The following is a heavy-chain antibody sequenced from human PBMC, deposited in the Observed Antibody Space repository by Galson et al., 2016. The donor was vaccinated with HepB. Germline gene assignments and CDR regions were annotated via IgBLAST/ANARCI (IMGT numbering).Heavy chain of an antibody. J-gene: IGHJ6*02. D-gene: IGHD3-10*01. Sequence: CAISGDSVSSNITAWNWIRQSPSRGLEWLGRTYYRSKRYNDYAVSVKGRITIYPDTSKSQFSLQLKSVTPEDTAVYYCARALTNYYGSGRWGMDVWGQGTTVTVSS. CDR3: ARALTNYYGSGRWGMDV. V-gene: IGHV6-1*01. CDR1: GDSVSSNITA. CDR2: TYYRSKRYN.